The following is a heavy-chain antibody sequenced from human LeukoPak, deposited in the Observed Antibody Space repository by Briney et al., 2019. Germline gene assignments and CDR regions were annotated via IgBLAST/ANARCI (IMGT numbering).Heavy chain of an antibody. Sequence: AASVKVSCKASGYTFTGYYMHWVRQAPGQGLEWMGWINPNSGGTSYAQKFQGRVTMTRDTSISTAYMELSRLRSDDTAVYYCARTLIAAPVDYWGQGALVTVSS. J-gene: IGHJ4*02. D-gene: IGHD6-6*01. V-gene: IGHV1-2*02. CDR2: INPNSGGT. CDR3: ARTLIAAPVDY. CDR1: GYTFTGYY.